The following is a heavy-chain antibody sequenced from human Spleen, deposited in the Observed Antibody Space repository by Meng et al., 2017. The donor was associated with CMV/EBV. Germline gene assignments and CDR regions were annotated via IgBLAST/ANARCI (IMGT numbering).Heavy chain of an antibody. CDR2: IWYDGSNK. V-gene: IGHV3-33*06. D-gene: IGHD6-6*01. CDR3: AKGRFSSSRDYFDY. Sequence: ASGVTFSSYGMHWVRQAPGKGLEWVAVIWYDGSNKYYADSVKGRFTISRDNSKNTLYLQMNSLRAEDTAVYYCAKGRFSSSRDYFDYWGQGTLVTVSS. J-gene: IGHJ4*02. CDR1: GVTFSSYG.